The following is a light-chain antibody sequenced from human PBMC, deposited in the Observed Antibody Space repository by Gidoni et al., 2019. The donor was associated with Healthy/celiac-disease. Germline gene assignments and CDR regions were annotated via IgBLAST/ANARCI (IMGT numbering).Light chain of an antibody. V-gene: IGLV6-57*03. Sequence: NVMLTQPHSVSESPGTTVTISCTRSSGSIASNYVQWYQQRPGSAPTTVIYEDKQRPSGVPDRFSGSIDSSSNSASLTISGLKTEDEADYYCQSYDRLHRLFGGGTKLTVL. CDR2: EDK. CDR1: SGSIASNY. CDR3: QSYDRLHRL. J-gene: IGLJ2*01.